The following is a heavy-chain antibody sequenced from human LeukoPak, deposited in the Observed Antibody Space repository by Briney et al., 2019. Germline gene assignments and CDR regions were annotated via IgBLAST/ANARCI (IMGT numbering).Heavy chain of an antibody. D-gene: IGHD6-6*01. CDR3: ARDRHVPGLYYYYMDV. Sequence: GGSLRLSCEGSGFSLSAYNMNWVRQAPGKGLERVSYISSSSATIFYADSVKGRFTISRDNAKNSLYLQMNSLRPEDTAVYFCARDRHVPGLYYYYMDVWGKGTTVTVSS. CDR2: ISSSSATI. J-gene: IGHJ6*03. CDR1: GFSLSAYN. V-gene: IGHV3-48*01.